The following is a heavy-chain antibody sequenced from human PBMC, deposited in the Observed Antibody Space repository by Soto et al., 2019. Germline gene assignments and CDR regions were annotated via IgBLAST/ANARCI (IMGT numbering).Heavy chain of an antibody. Sequence: QVQLVESGGGVVQPGRSLRLSCVASGFSFSSYGMHWVRQAPGKGLEWVAVIWFDESQKYYVDSVKGRFTVSRDNSKDTLYLEMNSLRAEDTAVYYCARFYDNSAWPAYCGQGTLVTVSS. CDR2: IWFDESQK. D-gene: IGHD3-22*01. CDR1: GFSFSSYG. CDR3: ARFYDNSAWPAY. V-gene: IGHV3-33*01. J-gene: IGHJ4*02.